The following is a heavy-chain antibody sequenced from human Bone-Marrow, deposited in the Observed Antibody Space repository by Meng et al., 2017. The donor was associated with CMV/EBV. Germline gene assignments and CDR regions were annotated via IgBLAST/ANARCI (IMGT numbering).Heavy chain of an antibody. CDR2: INWNGGST. V-gene: IGHV3-20*04. CDR3: AGDDTQYYDFWSDAFDI. J-gene: IGHJ3*02. D-gene: IGHD3-3*01. CDR1: GFTFDDYG. Sequence: GGSLRLSCAASGFTFDDYGMSWVRQAPGKGLEWVSGINWNGGSTGYAYSVKGRFTISRDNAKNYLYLKMNSLRAEDTALYYCAGDDTQYYDFWSDAFDIWGQGTMVTVSS.